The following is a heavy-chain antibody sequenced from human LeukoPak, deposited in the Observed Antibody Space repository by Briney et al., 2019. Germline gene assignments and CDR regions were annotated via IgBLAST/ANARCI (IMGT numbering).Heavy chain of an antibody. V-gene: IGHV4-30-4*08. CDR3: GRGLRYSGSYVVEY. Sequence: TPSETLSLTCTVSGGSVTADNYFWSWTRQPPGEGLEWIGYIYYTAGSYYNPSLKSRVTMSIDASTNQFSLKLNSVTAADTAVYHCGRGLRYSGSYVVEYWGLGTLVTVSS. D-gene: IGHD1-26*01. J-gene: IGHJ4*02. CDR2: IYYTAGS. CDR1: GGSVTADNYF.